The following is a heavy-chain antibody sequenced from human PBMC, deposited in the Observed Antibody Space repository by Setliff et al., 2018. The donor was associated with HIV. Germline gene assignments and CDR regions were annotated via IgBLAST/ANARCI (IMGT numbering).Heavy chain of an antibody. D-gene: IGHD2-8*02. CDR1: GGSISSSSYY. V-gene: IGHV4-39*07. Sequence: SETLSLTCTVSGGSISSSSYYWGWVRQPPGKGLEWIGSMYYSGSTYYTPSLKSRITISLDTSKNQFSLRMRSVTAADTAVYYCARRGMWSYETGGNPTATFDYWGQGVLVTVSS. CDR3: ARRGMWSYETGGNPTATFDY. CDR2: MYYSGST. J-gene: IGHJ4*02.